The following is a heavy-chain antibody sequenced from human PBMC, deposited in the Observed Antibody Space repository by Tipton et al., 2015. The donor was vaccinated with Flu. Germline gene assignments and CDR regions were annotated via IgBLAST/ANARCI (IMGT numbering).Heavy chain of an antibody. D-gene: IGHD3-3*01. CDR1: GFTFSDDY. Sequence: QLVQSGGGLVKPGGYLRLSCAASGFTFSDDYMSWIRQAPGKGLEWVSHISSSSDTINYADSVKGRFTISRDNAKKSLYLQMNSLRAEDTAVYYCARDHPPSITVLGEITDYFGMDVWGQGTTVTVSS. CDR2: ISSSSDTI. J-gene: IGHJ6*02. V-gene: IGHV3-11*01. CDR3: ARDHPPSITVLGEITDYFGMDV.